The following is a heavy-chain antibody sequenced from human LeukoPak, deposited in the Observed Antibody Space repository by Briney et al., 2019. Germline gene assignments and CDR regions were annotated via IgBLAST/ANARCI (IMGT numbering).Heavy chain of an antibody. CDR3: ARDDSSGYHYRFDY. CDR2: IYSGGST. J-gene: IGHJ4*02. V-gene: IGHV3-66*02. D-gene: IGHD3-22*01. CDR1: GFSVSINY. Sequence: PGGSLRLSCAASGFSVSINYMSWVRQAPGKGLEWVSVIYSGGSTYYADSVKGRFTISRDKSKNTLYLQMNSLRAEDTAVYYCARDDSSGYHYRFDYWGQGTLVTVSS.